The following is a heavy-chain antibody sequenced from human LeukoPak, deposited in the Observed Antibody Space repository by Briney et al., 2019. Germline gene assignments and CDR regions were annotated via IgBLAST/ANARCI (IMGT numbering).Heavy chain of an antibody. D-gene: IGHD2-15*01. CDR1: GYTFTSYG. J-gene: IGHJ4*02. CDR2: ISAYNGNT. V-gene: IGHV1-18*01. CDR3: ARASLDRSGASCYQDY. Sequence: ASVKVSCKASGYTFTSYGISWVRQAPGQGLEWMGWISAYNGNTNYAQKLQGRVTMTTDTSTSTAYMELRSLRSDDTAVYYCARASLDRSGASCYQDYWGQGTLVTVSS.